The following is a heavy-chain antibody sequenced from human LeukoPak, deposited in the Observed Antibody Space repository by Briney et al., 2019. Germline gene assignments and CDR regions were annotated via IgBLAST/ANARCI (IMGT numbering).Heavy chain of an antibody. CDR3: TSGYCSSTSCFDY. CDR2: IRSKANSYAT. CDR1: GFIFSGSA. D-gene: IGHD2-2*03. J-gene: IGHJ4*02. V-gene: IGHV3-73*01. Sequence: GGSLRLSCAASGFIFSGSAMHWVRQASGKGREWVGRIRSKANSYATAYAAPVKGRFTISRDDSKNTAYLQMNSLKTEDTAVYYCTSGYCSSTSCFDYWGQGTLVTVSS.